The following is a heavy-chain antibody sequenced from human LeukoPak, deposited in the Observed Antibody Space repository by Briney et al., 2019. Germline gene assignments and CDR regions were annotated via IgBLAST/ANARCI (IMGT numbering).Heavy chain of an antibody. J-gene: IGHJ5*02. Sequence: GGSLRLSCAVSGFIFKDFPMTWVRQAPGKGLEWVAVISYDGSNKYYADSVKGRFTISRDNSKNTLYLQMNSLRVEDAAVYYCSKDLTSDFGGDLDPWGQGTLVTVSS. CDR1: GFIFKDFP. CDR2: ISYDGSNK. CDR3: SKDLTSDFGGDLDP. V-gene: IGHV3-30-3*01. D-gene: IGHD3-10*01.